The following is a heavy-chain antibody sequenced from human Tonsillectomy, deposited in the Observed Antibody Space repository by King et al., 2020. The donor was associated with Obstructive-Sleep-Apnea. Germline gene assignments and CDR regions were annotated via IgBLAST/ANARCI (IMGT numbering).Heavy chain of an antibody. J-gene: IGHJ4*02. D-gene: IGHD6-19*01. Sequence: TLKESGPTLVKPTQTLTLTCTFSGFSLSTSGVGVGWFRQPPGKALEWLALIYWDDDKRYSPSLNSRLTITKDTSENQVVFPMTNTEPVEPATYYCAHRSSGGPSGFDYWGQGTLVTVSS. CDR2: IYWDDDK. CDR1: GFSLSTSGVG. V-gene: IGHV2-5*02. CDR3: AHRSSGGPSGFDY.